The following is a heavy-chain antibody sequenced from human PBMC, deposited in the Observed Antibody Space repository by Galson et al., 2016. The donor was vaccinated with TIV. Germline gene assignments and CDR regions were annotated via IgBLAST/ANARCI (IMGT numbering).Heavy chain of an antibody. D-gene: IGHD3-10*01. J-gene: IGHJ6*02. CDR3: ARDVVFAWFGDFFGGMDV. V-gene: IGHV3-33*01. CDR2: TWCDGSNK. CDR1: GFSFSSYG. Sequence: SLRLSCAASGFSFSSYGMHWVRQAPGKGLEWVAVTWCDGSNKYYGDSVKGRFTISKDNSRNTLSLQMNSLRVEDTAVYYCARDVVFAWFGDFFGGMDVWGQGTTVTVSS.